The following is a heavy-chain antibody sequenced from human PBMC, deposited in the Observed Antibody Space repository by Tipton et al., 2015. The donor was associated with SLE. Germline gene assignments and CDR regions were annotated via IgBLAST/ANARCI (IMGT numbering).Heavy chain of an antibody. CDR2: ISWNSGSI. J-gene: IGHJ6*02. CDR1: GFTFDDYA. Sequence: SLRLSCAASGFTFDDYAIHWVRQAPGKGLEWVSGISWNSGSIGYADSVKGRFTISRDNAKNSLYLQMNSLRAEDTALYYCVKSKFRYSDWLFDPGGMEVGGQGTAVPVS. V-gene: IGHV3-9*01. CDR3: VKSKFRYSDWLFDPGGMEV. D-gene: IGHD3-9*01.